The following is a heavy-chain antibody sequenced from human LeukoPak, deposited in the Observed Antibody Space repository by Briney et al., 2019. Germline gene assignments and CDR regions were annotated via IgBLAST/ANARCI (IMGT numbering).Heavy chain of an antibody. CDR1: GGTFSSYA. V-gene: IGHV1-69*04. Sequence: GASVKVSCKASGGTFSSYAISWVRQAPGQGLEWMGRIIPILGIANYAQKFQGRVTITADKSTSTAYMELSSLRSEGTAVYYCARDHLRTHDAFDIWGQGTMVTVSS. CDR3: ARDHLRTHDAFDI. J-gene: IGHJ3*02. CDR2: IIPILGIA. D-gene: IGHD3-16*01.